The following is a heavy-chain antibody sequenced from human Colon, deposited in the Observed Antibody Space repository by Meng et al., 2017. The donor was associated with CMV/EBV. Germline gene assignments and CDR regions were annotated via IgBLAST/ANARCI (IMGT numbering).Heavy chain of an antibody. Sequence: SETLSLTCTVSGGSVSSGNHYWNWIRQAPGKGLEWIGYVFYTGSTNYNPSLKSRVTISVDTSKNQFSLKLHSVTAADTAVYYCARIVMSGKGSFDNWGQGTLVTVSS. CDR2: VFYTGST. CDR1: GGSVSSGNHY. J-gene: IGHJ4*02. CDR3: ARIVMSGKGSFDN. D-gene: IGHD6-19*01. V-gene: IGHV4-61*01.